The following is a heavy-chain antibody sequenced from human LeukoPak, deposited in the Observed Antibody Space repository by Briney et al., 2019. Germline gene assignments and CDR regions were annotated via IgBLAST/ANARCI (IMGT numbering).Heavy chain of an antibody. Sequence: PSETLSLTCTVSGGSISSYYWSWIRQPPGKGLEWIGYIYYTGSANYNPSLKSRATISVDTSKNQFSLKLNSVTAADTAVYYCARDQAGYQPPSYYFDYWGQGTLVTVSS. J-gene: IGHJ4*02. CDR1: GGSISSYY. V-gene: IGHV4-59*01. CDR3: ARDQAGYQPPSYYFDY. D-gene: IGHD5-12*01. CDR2: IYYTGSA.